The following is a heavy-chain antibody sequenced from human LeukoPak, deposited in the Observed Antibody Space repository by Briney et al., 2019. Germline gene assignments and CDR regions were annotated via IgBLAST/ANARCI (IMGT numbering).Heavy chain of an antibody. CDR3: ARDYSSSWYIRAFDI. CDR1: GGSISSGDYY. Sequence: MSSQTLSLTCTVSGGSISSGDYYWSWIRQPPGKGLEWIGYIYYSGSTYYNPSLKSRVTISVDTSKNQFSLKLSSVTAADTAVYYCARDYSSSWYIRAFDIWGQGTMVTVSS. J-gene: IGHJ3*02. D-gene: IGHD6-13*01. V-gene: IGHV4-30-4*01. CDR2: IYYSGST.